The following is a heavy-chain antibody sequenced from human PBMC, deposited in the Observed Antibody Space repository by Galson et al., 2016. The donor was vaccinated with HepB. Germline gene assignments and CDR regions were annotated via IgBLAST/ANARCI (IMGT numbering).Heavy chain of an antibody. V-gene: IGHV3-23*01. Sequence: SLRLSCAASGFPFSSYAMSWVRQAPGKGLAWVSTISGAGTASYAYSVKGRFTISRDNSKNTLDLQMDSLRVEDTALYFCFRVPRYYADYSSGVGDCWGQGTLHPVSS. CDR2: ISGAGTA. J-gene: IGHJ4*02. CDR1: GFPFSSYA. CDR3: FRVPRYYADYSSGVGDC. D-gene: IGHD4-17*01.